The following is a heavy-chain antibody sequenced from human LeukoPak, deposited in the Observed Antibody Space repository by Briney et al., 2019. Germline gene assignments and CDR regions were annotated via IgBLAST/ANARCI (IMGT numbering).Heavy chain of an antibody. D-gene: IGHD5-12*01. V-gene: IGHV4-30-2*05. CDR2: IYHSGST. J-gene: IGHJ4*02. Sequence: SQTLSLTCTVSGGSISSGGYYWSWIRQPPGKGLEWIGYIYHSGSTYYNPSLKSRVTISVDTSKNQFSLKLSSVTAADTAVYYCARVRGYSGYDEGSLDDYWSQGTLVTVSS. CDR1: GGSISSGGYY. CDR3: ARVRGYSGYDEGSLDDY.